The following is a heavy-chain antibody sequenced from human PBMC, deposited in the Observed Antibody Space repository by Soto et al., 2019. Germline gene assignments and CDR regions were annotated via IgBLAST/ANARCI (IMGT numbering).Heavy chain of an antibody. J-gene: IGHJ4*02. CDR2: IYYSGNT. V-gene: IGHV4-59*01. CDR3: ARDRDGYNTNAY. CDR1: GGSISSYY. D-gene: IGHD5-12*01. Sequence: PSETLSLTCTVSGGSISSYYWTWIRQPPGKGLEWIGYIYYSGNTNYNPSLKSRVTISVATSRNQFPLKLSSVPAADTAVYYCARDRDGYNTNAYWGQGTLVTVSS.